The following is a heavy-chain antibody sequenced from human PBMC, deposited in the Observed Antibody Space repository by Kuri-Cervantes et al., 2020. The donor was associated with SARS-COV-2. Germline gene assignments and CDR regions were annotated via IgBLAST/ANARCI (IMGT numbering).Heavy chain of an antibody. J-gene: IGHJ4*02. CDR2: ISSSSSTI. CDR1: GFTFSSYS. D-gene: IGHD3-3*01. Sequence: GESLKISCAASGFTFSSYSMNWVRQAPGKGLEWVSYISSSSSTIYYADSVKGRFTISRDNAKNSLYLQMNSLRAEDTAVYYCARVPKLRFLEWLSHFDYWGQGTLVTVSS. CDR3: ARVPKLRFLEWLSHFDY. V-gene: IGHV3-48*04.